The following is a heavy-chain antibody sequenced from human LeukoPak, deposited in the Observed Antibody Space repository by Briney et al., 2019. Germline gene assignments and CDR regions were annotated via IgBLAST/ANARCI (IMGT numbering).Heavy chain of an antibody. CDR3: ARDDIDIVATIGMDV. J-gene: IGHJ6*04. D-gene: IGHD5-12*01. CDR2: IYTSGST. V-gene: IGHV4-61*02. CDR1: GGSISSGSYY. Sequence: PSETLSLTCTVSGGSISSGSYYWSWIRQPAGKGPEWIGRIYTSGSTNYNPSLKSRVTISVDTSKNQFSLKLSSVTAADTAVYYCARDDIDIVATIGMDVWGKGTTVTVSS.